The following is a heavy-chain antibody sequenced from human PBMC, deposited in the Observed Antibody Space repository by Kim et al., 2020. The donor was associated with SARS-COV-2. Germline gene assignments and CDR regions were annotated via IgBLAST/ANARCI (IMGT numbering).Heavy chain of an antibody. CDR2: IKGNGDHI. CDR3: AKGAVDASWVVD. J-gene: IGHJ4*02. Sequence: GGSLRLSCATSGFTFSSHWMLWVRQAPGKGLVWLSRIKGNGDHITYADSVKGRFTISRDNAKNTLYLQMTSLRVQDTAVYYCAKGAVDASWVVDWGQGTLVAVSP. D-gene: IGHD2-8*01. CDR1: GFTFSSHW. V-gene: IGHV3-74*01.